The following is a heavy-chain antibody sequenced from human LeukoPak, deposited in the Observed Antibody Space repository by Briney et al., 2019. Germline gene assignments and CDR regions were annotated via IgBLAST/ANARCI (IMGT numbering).Heavy chain of an antibody. CDR2: ISSSSSSI. J-gene: IGHJ4*02. Sequence: GGSLRLSCAASGFTFSSYGVKWVCQAPGKGLEWLSYISSSSSSIYYADSVKGRFTISRDNAKNSLYLQMNSLRDEDTAVYYCAREPWDYFSGFTGYYWGQGTLVTVSS. CDR3: AREPWDYFSGFTGYY. V-gene: IGHV3-48*02. D-gene: IGHD2-15*01. CDR1: GFTFSSYG.